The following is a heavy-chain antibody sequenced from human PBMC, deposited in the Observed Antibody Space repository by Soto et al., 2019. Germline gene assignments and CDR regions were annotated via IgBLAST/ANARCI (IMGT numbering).Heavy chain of an antibody. V-gene: IGHV4-34*01. CDR1: RGSFSGYY. CDR3: ARGRRDKQQLVVRIELRKHNWFDP. J-gene: IGHJ5*02. Sequence: SETLSLTCAVYRGSFSGYYWSWIRQPPGKGLEWIGEINHSGSANYNPSLKSRVTISVDTSKNQFSLKLSSVTAADTAVYYCARGRRDKQQLVVRIELRKHNWFDPWGQGTLVTVSS. CDR2: INHSGSA. D-gene: IGHD6-13*01.